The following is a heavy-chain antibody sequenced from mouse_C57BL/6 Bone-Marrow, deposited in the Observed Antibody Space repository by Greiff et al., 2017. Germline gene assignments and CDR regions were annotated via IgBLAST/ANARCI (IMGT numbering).Heavy chain of an antibody. CDR2: IRNKANGYTT. CDR3: ARSQVVYFDY. CDR1: GFTFTDYY. J-gene: IGHJ2*01. V-gene: IGHV7-3*01. Sequence: EVKLVESGGGLVQPGGSLSLSCAASGFTFTDYYMSWVRQPPGQALEWLGFIRNKANGYTTEYSASVKGRFTISRDTSQSILYLQMNALRADDSATYYCARSQVVYFDYWGQGTTLTVSS. D-gene: IGHD1-1*01.